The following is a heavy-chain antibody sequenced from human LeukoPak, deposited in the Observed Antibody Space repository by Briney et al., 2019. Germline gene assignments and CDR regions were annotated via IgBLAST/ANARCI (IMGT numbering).Heavy chain of an antibody. CDR2: LYNRGRGIT. Sequence: PSETLSLTCTVSGDYINNHYWGWIRQSPGKGLEWIAYLYNRGRGITDYNPSLESRVTTSVDTSKSQSSLNLNSVTAADTAVYYCARGSRDIAAAGTGYYYYYMDVWGKGTTVTVSS. V-gene: IGHV4-59*11. CDR1: GDYINNHY. D-gene: IGHD6-13*01. J-gene: IGHJ6*03. CDR3: ARGSRDIAAAGTGYYYYYMDV.